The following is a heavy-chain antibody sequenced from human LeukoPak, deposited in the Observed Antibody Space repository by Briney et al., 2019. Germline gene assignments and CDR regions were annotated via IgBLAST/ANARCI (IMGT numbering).Heavy chain of an antibody. D-gene: IGHD6-13*01. Sequence: ASVKVSCKASGYTFTSYAMHWVRQAPGQRLEWMGWINAGNGNTKYSQKFQGRVTITRDTSASTAYTELSSLRSEDTAVYYCALRLGSSSWSVLGYWGQGTLVTVSS. J-gene: IGHJ4*02. CDR1: GYTFTSYA. CDR2: INAGNGNT. V-gene: IGHV1-3*01. CDR3: ALRLGSSSWSVLGY.